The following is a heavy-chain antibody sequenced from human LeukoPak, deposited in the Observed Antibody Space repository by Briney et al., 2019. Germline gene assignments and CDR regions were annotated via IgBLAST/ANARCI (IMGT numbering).Heavy chain of an antibody. D-gene: IGHD2-21*01. V-gene: IGHV1-8*01. CDR2: MSPHNGHT. CDR1: GYTFIDYD. Sequence: ASVKDSCKASGYTFIDYDINWVRQAPGQGLEWMGLMSPHNGHTEYAQNFQGRVTMTRDTSTGTAYMELRSLRSEDTAVYYCARRTPRCGGTCYDAFDVWGQGTMVTVSS. J-gene: IGHJ3*01. CDR3: ARRTPRCGGTCYDAFDV.